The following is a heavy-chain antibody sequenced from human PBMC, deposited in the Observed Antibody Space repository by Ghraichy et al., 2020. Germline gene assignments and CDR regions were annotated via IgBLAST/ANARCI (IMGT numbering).Heavy chain of an antibody. CDR1: GFTFSNYW. V-gene: IGHV3-7*03. J-gene: IGHJ4*02. CDR3: ARVRSGDYWCFDY. D-gene: IGHD2-21*02. CDR2: IKQDGSEK. Sequence: LSLTCAATGFTFSNYWMSWVRQAPGKGLEWVANIKQDGSEKYYVESVQGRFTISRDNAKNSLYLQMNNLRAEDTAVYFCARVRSGDYWCFDYWGQGALVTVSS.